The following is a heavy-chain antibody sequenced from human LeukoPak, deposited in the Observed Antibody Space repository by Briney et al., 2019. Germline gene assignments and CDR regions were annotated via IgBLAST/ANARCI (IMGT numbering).Heavy chain of an antibody. CDR2: IIPIFGTA. D-gene: IGHD6-6*01. V-gene: IGHV1-69*13. CDR3: ARDGTSIAARPFDY. Sequence: ASVKVSCKASGFTFSSYGISWVRQAPGQGLEWMGGIIPIFGTANYAQKFQGRVTITADESTSTAYMELSSLRSEDTAVYYCARDGTSIAARPFDYWGQGTLVTVSS. CDR1: GFTFSSYG. J-gene: IGHJ4*02.